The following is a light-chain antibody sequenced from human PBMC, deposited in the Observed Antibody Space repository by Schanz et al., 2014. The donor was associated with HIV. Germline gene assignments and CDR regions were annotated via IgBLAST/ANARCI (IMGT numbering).Light chain of an antibody. V-gene: IGLV2-14*03. CDR2: DVN. Sequence: QSALTQPASVSGSPGQSITIYCSGTSRDVGGHNYVSWYQQYPGKVPKLIIYDVNNRPSGISDRFSASKSGNTASLTISGLQAEDEADYYCCSYAGTSTFVVFGGGTKVTVL. CDR1: SRDVGGHNY. CDR3: CSYAGTSTFVV. J-gene: IGLJ2*01.